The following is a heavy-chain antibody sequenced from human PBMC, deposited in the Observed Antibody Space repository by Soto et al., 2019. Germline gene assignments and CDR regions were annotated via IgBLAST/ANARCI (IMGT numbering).Heavy chain of an antibody. V-gene: IGHV4-59*08. Sequence: ETLSLTCTVSDGSISSYYWSWLRQPPGKGLEWIGYIYDSGSTLYNPSLKSRVTISVDRPNNQFSLKLRSVTAADTAIYYCAGDIRSGSYRFDYWGQGTLVTVSS. CDR2: IYDSGST. CDR1: DGSISSYY. CDR3: AGDIRSGSYRFDY. J-gene: IGHJ4*02. D-gene: IGHD1-26*01.